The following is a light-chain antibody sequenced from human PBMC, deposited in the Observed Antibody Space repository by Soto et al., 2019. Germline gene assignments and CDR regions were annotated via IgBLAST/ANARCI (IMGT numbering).Light chain of an antibody. CDR3: CSYAGRSTVV. V-gene: IGLV2-23*01. Sequence: QSALTQPASVSGSPGQSITISCTGTSSDVGSYNLVSWYQQHPGKAPKLMIYEGSKRPSGVSNRFSGSKSGNTASLTISGLQAEDEADYYCCSYAGRSTVVFGGGTKLTVL. J-gene: IGLJ2*01. CDR2: EGS. CDR1: SSDVGSYNL.